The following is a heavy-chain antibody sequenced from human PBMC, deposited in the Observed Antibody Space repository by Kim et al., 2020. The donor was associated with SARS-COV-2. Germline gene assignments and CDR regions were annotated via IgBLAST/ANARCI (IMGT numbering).Heavy chain of an antibody. J-gene: IGHJ6*02. Sequence: GGSLRLSCTASGFTFGDYAMSWVRQAPGKGLEWVGFIRSKAYGGTTEYAASVKGRFTISRDDSKSIAYLQMNSLKTEDTAVYYCTRDLWVTNDYYYYGMDVWGQGTTVTVSS. D-gene: IGHD4-17*01. CDR1: GFTFGDYA. V-gene: IGHV3-49*04. CDR2: IRSKAYGGTT. CDR3: TRDLWVTNDYYYYGMDV.